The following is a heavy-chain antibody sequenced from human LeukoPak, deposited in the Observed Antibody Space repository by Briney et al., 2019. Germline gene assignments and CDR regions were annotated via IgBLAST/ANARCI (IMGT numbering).Heavy chain of an antibody. Sequence: PGGSLRVSCAASGFTVSSNYMSWVRQVPGKGLEWVSVICSGGSTYYADSVKGRFTISRDNSKNTLYLQMNSLRAEDTAVYYCARDVTYDSSGYYLDYWGQGTLVTVSS. CDR2: ICSGGST. CDR3: ARDVTYDSSGYYLDY. D-gene: IGHD3-22*01. J-gene: IGHJ4*02. CDR1: GFTVSSNY. V-gene: IGHV3-53*01.